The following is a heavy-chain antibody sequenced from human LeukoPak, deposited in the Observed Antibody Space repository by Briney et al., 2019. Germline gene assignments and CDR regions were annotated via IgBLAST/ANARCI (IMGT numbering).Heavy chain of an antibody. V-gene: IGHV3-33*06. CDR1: GFTFSGYG. CDR2: IWYDGSNK. Sequence: GGSLRLSCAASGFTFSGYGMHWVRQAPGKGLEWVAVIWYDGSNKYYADSVKGRFTISRDNSKNTLYLQMNSLRAEDTAVYYCAKDPGDSSGYYSGGWFDPWGQGTLVTVSS. J-gene: IGHJ5*02. CDR3: AKDPGDSSGYYSGGWFDP. D-gene: IGHD3-22*01.